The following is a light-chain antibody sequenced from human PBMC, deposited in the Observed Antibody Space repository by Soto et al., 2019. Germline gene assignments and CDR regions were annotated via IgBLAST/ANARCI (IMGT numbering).Light chain of an antibody. CDR2: AAS. V-gene: IGKV1-33*01. CDR1: QDIRNY. J-gene: IGKJ3*01. Sequence: DIQMTQSPSSLSASVGDRVTITCQASQDIRNYLNWYQHKPGKAPKLLIYAASNLETGVPSRFSGSGSGTDFSLTISSLQPEDIATYYCHQYYDLPPFTFGPGTKVDFK. CDR3: HQYYDLPPFT.